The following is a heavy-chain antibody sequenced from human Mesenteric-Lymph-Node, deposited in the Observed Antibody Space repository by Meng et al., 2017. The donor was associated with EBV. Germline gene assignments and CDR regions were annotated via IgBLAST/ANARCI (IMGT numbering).Heavy chain of an antibody. CDR1: GDSISPLH. J-gene: IGHJ4*02. V-gene: IGHV4-59*11. Sequence: QVPLQESGPGLVKPSETLSLTCSVSGDSISPLHWSWIRQPPGKGLEWIAYIHYTGNTKYNPSLESRVTISVDTSKNQFSLRLTSVTAADTAVYYCARWGATGPFDYWCQGTMVSLL. CDR2: IHYTGNT. CDR3: ARWGATGPFDY. D-gene: IGHD1-26*01.